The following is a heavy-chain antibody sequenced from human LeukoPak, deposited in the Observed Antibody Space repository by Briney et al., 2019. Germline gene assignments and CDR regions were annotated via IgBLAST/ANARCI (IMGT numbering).Heavy chain of an antibody. CDR3: VRGISSRFLEWLTN. CDR2: INTNSGGT. D-gene: IGHD3-3*01. J-gene: IGHJ4*02. CDR1: GYTFTGYF. V-gene: IGHV1-2*02. Sequence: GASVKVSCKASGYTFTGYFIHWVRQAPGQGLEWMGWINTNSGGTNYAQKFQGRVTVTRATAISTAYMELSRLRSDDTAVHYCVRGISSRFLEWLTNWGQGTLVTVSS.